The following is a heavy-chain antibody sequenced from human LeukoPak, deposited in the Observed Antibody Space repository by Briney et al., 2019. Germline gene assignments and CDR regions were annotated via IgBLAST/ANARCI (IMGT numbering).Heavy chain of an antibody. D-gene: IGHD3-22*01. CDR1: GGSITSGGYY. CDR2: IYYSGST. J-gene: IGHJ4*02. V-gene: IGHV4-61*08. CDR3: ARTKPYYYDSSGYFDY. Sequence: PSETLSLTCSVSGGSITSGGYYWSWIRQPPGKGLEWIGYIYYSGSTNYNPSLKSRVTISVGTSKNQFSLKLSSVTAADTAVYYCARTKPYYYDSSGYFDYWGQGTLVTVSS.